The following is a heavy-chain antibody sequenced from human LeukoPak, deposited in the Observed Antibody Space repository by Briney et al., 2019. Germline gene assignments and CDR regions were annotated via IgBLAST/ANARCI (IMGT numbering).Heavy chain of an antibody. D-gene: IGHD2-15*01. CDR3: ARDPDCSGGRCYSWGNGMDV. J-gene: IGHJ6*02. V-gene: IGHV1-18*01. CDR2: ISTYSGNT. CDR1: GYTFTSYG. Sequence: ASVKVSCKASGYTFTSYGISWVRQAPGQGLEWMRWISTYSGNTNYAQKFQGRVTMTTDTSMSTAYMELRSLRSDDTAVYYCARDPDCSGGRCYSWGNGMDVWGQGTTVTVSS.